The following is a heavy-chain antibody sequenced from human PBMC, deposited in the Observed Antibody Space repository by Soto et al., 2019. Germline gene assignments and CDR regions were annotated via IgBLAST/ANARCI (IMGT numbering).Heavy chain of an antibody. V-gene: IGHV4-31*03. CDR1: GGSISSGGYY. CDR2: IYYSGST. Sequence: PSETLSLTCTVSGGSISSGGYYWSWIRQHPGKGLEWIGYIYYSGSTYYNPSLKSRVTISVDTSKNQFSLKLSSVTAADTAVYYCARDPGRGLLPYYFDYWGQGTLVTVSS. J-gene: IGHJ4*02. CDR3: ARDPGRGLLPYYFDY. D-gene: IGHD3-22*01.